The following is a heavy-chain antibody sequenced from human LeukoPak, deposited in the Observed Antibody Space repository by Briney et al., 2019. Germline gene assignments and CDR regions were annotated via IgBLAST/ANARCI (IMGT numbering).Heavy chain of an antibody. Sequence: PGGSLRLSCAASGLTFSSYGMHWVRQAPGKGLEWVAFIRYDGSKKYYADSVKGRFTISRDNSKNTLYLQMNSLRAEDTAVYYCAKDSYHCSSSCCPTYFYYMDVWGKGTTVTVSS. V-gene: IGHV3-30*02. CDR3: AKDSYHCSSSCCPTYFYYMDV. J-gene: IGHJ6*03. CDR2: IRYDGSKK. CDR1: GLTFSSYG. D-gene: IGHD2-2*01.